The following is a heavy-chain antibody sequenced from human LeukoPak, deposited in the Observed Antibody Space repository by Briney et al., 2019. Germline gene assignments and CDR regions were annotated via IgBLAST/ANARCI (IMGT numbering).Heavy chain of an antibody. CDR3: ARLGGSSSWFLPFDY. J-gene: IGHJ4*02. CDR1: GGSISSYY. CDR2: IYYSGST. Sequence: SETLSLTCTVSGGSISSYYWSWIRQPPGKGLEWIGYIYYSGSTNYNPSLKSRVTISVDTSKNQFSLKLSSVTAADTAVYYCARLGGSSSWFLPFDYWGQGTLVTVSS. V-gene: IGHV4-59*08. D-gene: IGHD6-13*01.